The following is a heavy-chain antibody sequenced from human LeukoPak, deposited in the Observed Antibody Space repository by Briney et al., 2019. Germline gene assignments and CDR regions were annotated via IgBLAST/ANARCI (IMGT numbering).Heavy chain of an antibody. D-gene: IGHD3-22*01. CDR2: INPNSGGT. CDR1: GYTFTGYY. V-gene: IGHV1-2*02. J-gene: IGHJ4*02. CDR3: ARAPYYYDSSGYGVY. Sequence: ASVTVSCTASGYTFTGYYMHWVRQAPGQGLEWMGWINPNSGGTNYAQKFQGRVTMTRDTSISTAYMELSRLRSDDTAVYYCARAPYYYDSSGYGVYWGQGTLVTVSS.